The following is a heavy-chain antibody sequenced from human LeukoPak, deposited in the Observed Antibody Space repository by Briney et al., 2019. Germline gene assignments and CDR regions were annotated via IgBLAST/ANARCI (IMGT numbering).Heavy chain of an antibody. CDR3: SRGSGWLSVY. D-gene: IGHD6-19*01. J-gene: IGHJ4*02. V-gene: IGHV3-49*03. CDR1: GVSFGGYL. CDR2: ISGGTT. Sequence: PAGSLRLSCTASGVSFGGYLMSWLRQAPGKGLEWIGFISGGTTEYAASVKGRFTISRDDSTSIAYLQMNSLTTEDTAVYYCSRGSGWLSVYWGQGTLVTVSS.